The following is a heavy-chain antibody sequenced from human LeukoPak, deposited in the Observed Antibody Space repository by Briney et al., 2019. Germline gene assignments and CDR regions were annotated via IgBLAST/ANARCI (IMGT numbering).Heavy chain of an antibody. CDR2: IIPILDIA. V-gene: IGHV1-69*04. D-gene: IGHD6-13*01. Sequence: SVKLSCKASGVTFSSYAISWVRQAPGQGLEWMGRIIPILDIATYAQKFQGKVTITTDTSTTTDYMELSSLRSEDTAVYYCARDERAAAGNSLWFDPWGQGTLVTVSS. J-gene: IGHJ5*02. CDR1: GVTFSSYA. CDR3: ARDERAAAGNSLWFDP.